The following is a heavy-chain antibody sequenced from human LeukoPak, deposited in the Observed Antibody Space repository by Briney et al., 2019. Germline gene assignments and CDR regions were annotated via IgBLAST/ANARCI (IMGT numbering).Heavy chain of an antibody. CDR3: ARLDHCGGDCYSSPWFDP. D-gene: IGHD2-21*02. Sequence: ASETLSLTCAVYGGSFSGYYWSWIRQPPGKGLEWIGEINHSGSTNYNPSLKSRVTISVDTSKNQFSLKLSSVTAADTAVYYCARLDHCGGDCYSSPWFDPWGQGTLVTVSS. J-gene: IGHJ5*02. CDR2: INHSGST. CDR1: GGSFSGYY. V-gene: IGHV4-34*01.